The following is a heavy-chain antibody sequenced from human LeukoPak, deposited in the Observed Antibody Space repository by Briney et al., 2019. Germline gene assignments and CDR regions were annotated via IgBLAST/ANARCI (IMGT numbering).Heavy chain of an antibody. CDR2: FYHSGIT. J-gene: IGHJ4*02. Sequence: PSETLSLTCTVSGYSISSGYFWGWIRQPPGKGLEWIGSFYHSGITYYNPSLKSRVTISVDTSKNQFSLKLSSVTAADTAVYYCARAYQGSLGYWGQGTLVTVSS. V-gene: IGHV4-38-2*02. CDR1: GYSISSGYF. CDR3: ARAYQGSLGY. D-gene: IGHD1-26*01.